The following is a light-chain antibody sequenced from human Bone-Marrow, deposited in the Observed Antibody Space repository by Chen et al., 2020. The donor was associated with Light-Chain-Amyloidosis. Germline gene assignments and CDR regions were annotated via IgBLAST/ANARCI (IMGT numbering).Light chain of an antibody. J-gene: IGKJ1*01. CDR1: QAISRW. V-gene: IGKV1-12*01. CDR3: QQSNSFPRT. Sequence: DIQMTQSPSSVSASVGDRVTITCRANQAISRWLAWYQQKPVKAPQLLIYGASTLQSGVPSRFSGSGSGTDFTLTINTLQPEDFATYYCQQSNSFPRTFGQGTKVEIK. CDR2: GAS.